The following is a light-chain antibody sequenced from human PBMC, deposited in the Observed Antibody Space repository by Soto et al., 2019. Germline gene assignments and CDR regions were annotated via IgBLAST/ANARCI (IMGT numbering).Light chain of an antibody. Sequence: QSVLTQPPSVSGAPGQRVTISCTGSSSNIGAGYDVHWYQQLPGTAPKLLIYGNSNRPSGVPDRFSASKSGTSASLAITGLQAEDEADYYCQSYDSSLSAPGVFGTGTKVTVL. CDR2: GNS. V-gene: IGLV1-40*01. CDR1: SSNIGAGYD. CDR3: QSYDSSLSAPGV. J-gene: IGLJ1*01.